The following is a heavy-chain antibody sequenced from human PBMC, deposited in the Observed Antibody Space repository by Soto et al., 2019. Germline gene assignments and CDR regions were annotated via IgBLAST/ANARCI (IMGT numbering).Heavy chain of an antibody. CDR3: AKDEGAEDDILTGYPLFDY. CDR2: ISYDGSAK. CDR1: GFNFRSYG. V-gene: IGHV3-30*18. J-gene: IGHJ4*02. Sequence: QVQLVESGGGVGQPGRSLRLSCAASGFNFRSYGMHWVRQAPGKGLEWVAVISYDGSAKWYVDSVKGRFTISRDTSKNILYLQMNSLRAEDTAVYYCAKDEGAEDDILTGYPLFDYRGQGILVTVSS. D-gene: IGHD3-9*01.